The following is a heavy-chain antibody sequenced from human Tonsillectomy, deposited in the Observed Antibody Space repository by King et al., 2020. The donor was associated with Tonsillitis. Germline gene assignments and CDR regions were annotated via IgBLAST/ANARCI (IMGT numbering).Heavy chain of an antibody. CDR1: GFNVDGHY. CDR3: ARVRLWTFDF. V-gene: IGHV3-66*01. CDR2: IYFAGAT. J-gene: IGHJ4*02. Sequence: VQLVESGGDLVQPGGSLRLSCDASGFNVDGHYMSWVRQAPGKGLEWVSIIYFAGATYYADSVQGRFTISRDNSKNTLFLLMNSLRAEDTAVYYCARVRLWTFDFWGQGALVTVSS. D-gene: IGHD3/OR15-3a*01.